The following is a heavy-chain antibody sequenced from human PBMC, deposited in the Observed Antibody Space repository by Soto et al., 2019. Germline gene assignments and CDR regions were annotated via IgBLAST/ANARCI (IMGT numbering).Heavy chain of an antibody. J-gene: IGHJ4*02. D-gene: IGHD2-8*01. CDR3: ARDVRGCSNGICYTLTLDY. CDR1: GGSISSSNW. CDR2: IYHSGST. V-gene: IGHV4-4*02. Sequence: SETLSLTCAVSGGSISSSNWWSWVRQPPGKGLEWIGEIYHSGSTNCNPSLKSRVTISVDKSKNQFSLKLSSVTAADTAVYYCARDVRGCSNGICYTLTLDYWGQGTLVTVSS.